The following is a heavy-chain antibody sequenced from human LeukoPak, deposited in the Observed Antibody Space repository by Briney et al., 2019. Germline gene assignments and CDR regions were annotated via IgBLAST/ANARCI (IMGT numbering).Heavy chain of an antibody. CDR2: ISYSGST. J-gene: IGHJ4*02. CDR3: ARDVYCGGDCSYFDC. CDR1: GGSISSLY. D-gene: IGHD2-21*02. Sequence: SETLSLTCSVSGGSISSLYWSWLRQPPGEGLEWIGYISYSGSTDYNPSLKSRVTISVDTSKNQFSLKLSSVTAADTAVYYCARDVYCGGDCSYFDCWGQGTLVTGSS. V-gene: IGHV4-59*01.